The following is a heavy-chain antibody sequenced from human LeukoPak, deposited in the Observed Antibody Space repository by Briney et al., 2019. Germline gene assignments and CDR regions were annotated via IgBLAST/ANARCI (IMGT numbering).Heavy chain of an antibody. CDR3: AREHPSIVGATDYFDY. Sequence: PSETLSLTCTVSGGSISSYYWSWIRQPPGKGLEWFGYIYYSGSTNYNPSLKSRVTISVGTSKNQFSLKLSSVTAADTAVYYCAREHPSIVGATDYFDYWGQGTLVTVSS. D-gene: IGHD1-26*01. J-gene: IGHJ4*02. CDR1: GGSISSYY. V-gene: IGHV4-59*01. CDR2: IYYSGST.